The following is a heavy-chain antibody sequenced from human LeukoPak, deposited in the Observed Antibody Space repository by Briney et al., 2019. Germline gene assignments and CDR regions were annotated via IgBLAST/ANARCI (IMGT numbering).Heavy chain of an antibody. CDR3: ATYGQVLLPFES. D-gene: IGHD2-8*02. CDR1: GFTFSTYA. V-gene: IGHV3-23*01. Sequence: GSLRLSCAASGFTFSTYAMTWVRQAPGKGLEWVSSIFPSGGEIHYADSVRGRFTISRDNSKSTLSLQMNSLRAEDTAIYYCATYGQVLLPFESWGQGTLVTVSS. J-gene: IGHJ4*02. CDR2: IFPSGGEI.